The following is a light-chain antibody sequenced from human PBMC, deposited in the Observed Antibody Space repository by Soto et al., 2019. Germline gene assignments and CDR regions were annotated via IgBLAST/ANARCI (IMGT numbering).Light chain of an antibody. CDR2: EVG. J-gene: IGLJ1*01. Sequence: QSALTQPPSASGSPGQSVTLSCTGTKNDVGFYDFVSWYQHHPGKAPRLIIYEVGHRPSGVPDRFSGSKSGNTASLTVSGRQAADEADYVCKSYAGSNPYVFGSGTKLPVL. CDR3: KSYAGSNPYV. CDR1: KNDVGFYDF. V-gene: IGLV2-8*01.